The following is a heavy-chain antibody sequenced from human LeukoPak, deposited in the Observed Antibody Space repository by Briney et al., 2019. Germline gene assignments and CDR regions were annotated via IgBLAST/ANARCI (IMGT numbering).Heavy chain of an antibody. CDR2: INGDESST. V-gene: IGHV3-74*01. J-gene: IGHJ4*02. Sequence: GGSLRPSCAASGFTFSNYWMHWVRQAPGKGLVWVSRINGDESSTTYADSVKGRFTISRDNAKNTLYLQMNSLRAEDTAVYYCARDVQAGPGYWGQGTLVTVSS. CDR1: GFTFSNYW. CDR3: ARDVQAGPGY.